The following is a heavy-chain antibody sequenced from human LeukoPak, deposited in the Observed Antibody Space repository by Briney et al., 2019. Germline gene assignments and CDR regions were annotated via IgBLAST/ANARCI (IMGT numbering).Heavy chain of an antibody. CDR1: GGSISSSSYY. CDR2: IYYSGST. Sequence: SETLSLTCTVSGGSISSSSYYWGWIRQPPGKGLEWIGSIYYSGSTYYNPSLKSRVTISVDTSKNQFSLKLSSVTAADTAVYYCARCGSSWCYFDYWGQGTLVTVSS. V-gene: IGHV4-39*07. CDR3: ARCGSSWCYFDY. J-gene: IGHJ4*02. D-gene: IGHD6-13*01.